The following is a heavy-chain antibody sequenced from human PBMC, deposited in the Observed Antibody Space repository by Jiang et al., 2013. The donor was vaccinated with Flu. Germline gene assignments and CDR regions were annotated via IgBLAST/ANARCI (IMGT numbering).Heavy chain of an antibody. CDR2: INPSDSET. J-gene: IGHJ4*02. CDR3: ARLAGTTSWTLFEY. Sequence: QLVESGAEVKKPGESLKISCEASGYTYSNYWIGWVRQMPGKGLECMGIINPSDSETRYCPSFQGQVTISTDKSTGIAYLQWNSLEASDTAIYYCARLAGTTSWTLFEYWGQGTLVTVSS. D-gene: IGHD6-13*01. V-gene: IGHV5-51*01. CDR1: GYTYSNYW.